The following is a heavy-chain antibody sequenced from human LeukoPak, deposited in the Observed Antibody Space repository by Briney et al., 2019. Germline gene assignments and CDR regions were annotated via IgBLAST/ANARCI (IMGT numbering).Heavy chain of an antibody. D-gene: IGHD3-10*01. J-gene: IGHJ4*02. CDR1: GYTFTSYY. V-gene: IGHV1-46*01. CDR2: INPGGGST. Sequence: ASVKVSCKASGYTFTSYYMHWVRQAPGQGLEWMGIINPGGGSTSYAQKFQGRVTMTRDMSTSTVYMELGSLRSDDTAVYYCARGQTNRLLWVGELLSNINPFDYWGQGTLVTVSS. CDR3: ARGQTNRLLWVGELLSNINPFDY.